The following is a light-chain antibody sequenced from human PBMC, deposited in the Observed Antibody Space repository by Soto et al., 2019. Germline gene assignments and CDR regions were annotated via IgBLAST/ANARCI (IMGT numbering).Light chain of an antibody. CDR1: QGIGKY. J-gene: IGKJ3*01. Sequence: DIQMTQSPSSLSASVGDRVTITCRARQGIGKYLAWYQQKPGNVPTLLIYAAATLQSGVPSRFSGSGSGTDVTLTISSRQPEDVATYYCQKYNSAPLVTFGPGTKVDIK. CDR3: QKYNSAPLVT. V-gene: IGKV1-27*01. CDR2: AAA.